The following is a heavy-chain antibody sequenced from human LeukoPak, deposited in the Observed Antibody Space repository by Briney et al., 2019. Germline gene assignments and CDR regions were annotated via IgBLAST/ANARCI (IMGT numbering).Heavy chain of an antibody. D-gene: IGHD6-19*01. Sequence: GGSLRLSCAASGFTFSSYAMSWVRQAPGKGLEWVSAISGSGGSTYYADSVKGRFTISRDNSKNTLYLQMNSLRAEDTDVYYCAKGGRYSRGWYDYWGQGTLVTVSS. CDR3: AKGGRYSRGWYDY. V-gene: IGHV3-23*01. J-gene: IGHJ4*02. CDR1: GFTFSSYA. CDR2: ISGSGGST.